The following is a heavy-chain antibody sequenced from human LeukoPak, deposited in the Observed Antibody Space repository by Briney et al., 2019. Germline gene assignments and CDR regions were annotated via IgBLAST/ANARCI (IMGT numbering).Heavy chain of an antibody. CDR1: GGSISSGGDS. Sequence: SQTLSLTCAVSGGSISSGGDSWSWIRQPPGKGLEWIGYIYHSGSTNYNPSLKSRVTISVDTSKNQFSLKLSSVTAADTAVYYCARGVRFWDPYGMDVWGQGTTVTVSS. D-gene: IGHD3-3*01. CDR3: ARGVRFWDPYGMDV. CDR2: IYHSGST. V-gene: IGHV4-30-2*01. J-gene: IGHJ6*02.